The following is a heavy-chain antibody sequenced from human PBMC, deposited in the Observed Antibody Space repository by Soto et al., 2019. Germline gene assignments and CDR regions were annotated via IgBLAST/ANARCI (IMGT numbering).Heavy chain of an antibody. CDR3: ARDGGEIIPAAIGGGYGMDV. CDR1: GFTFSDYY. D-gene: IGHD2-2*01. J-gene: IGHJ6*02. Sequence: VGSLRLSCAASGFTFSDYYMSWIRQAPGKGLEWVSYISSTSIYTNYADSVKGRFTISRDNAKNSLYLQMDSLTAEDTGVYYCARDGGEIIPAAIGGGYGMDVWGQGTTVTVSS. CDR2: ISSTSIYT. V-gene: IGHV3-11*06.